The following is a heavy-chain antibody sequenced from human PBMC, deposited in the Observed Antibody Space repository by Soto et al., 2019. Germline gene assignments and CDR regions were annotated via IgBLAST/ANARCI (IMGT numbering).Heavy chain of an antibody. V-gene: IGHV4-31*02. J-gene: IGHJ4*02. D-gene: IGHD1-20*01. CDR3: MRDVFQFSALGDNSDFGS. CDR1: GVSISSGDYY. CDR2: IYYTGTT. Sequence: LSLTWTVAGVSISSGDYYWSWIRQHPGKGLEWIGYIYYTGTTFYNPSLDSRVTISVDTSRNQFSLKVTSVTVADTAVYYCMRDVFQFSALGDNSDFGSWGPGTLVTVSS.